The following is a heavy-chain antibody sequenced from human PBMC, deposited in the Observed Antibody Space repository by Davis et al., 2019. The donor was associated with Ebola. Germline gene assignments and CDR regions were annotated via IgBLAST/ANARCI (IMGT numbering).Heavy chain of an antibody. Sequence: SVKVSCKASGYIFNSYFMHWVRQAPGQGLEWMGGIIPIFGTANYAQKFQGRVTITADESTSTAYMELSSLRSEDTAVYYCASERIAAEGGLFDYWGQGTLVTVSS. J-gene: IGHJ4*02. CDR3: ASERIAAEGGLFDY. CDR1: GYIFNSYF. V-gene: IGHV1-69*13. D-gene: IGHD6-13*01. CDR2: IIPIFGTA.